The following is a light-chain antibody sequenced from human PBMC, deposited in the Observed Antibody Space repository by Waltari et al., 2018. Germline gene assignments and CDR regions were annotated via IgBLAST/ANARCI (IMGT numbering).Light chain of an antibody. CDR1: QDISNY. V-gene: IGKV1-33*01. Sequence: IQMTQSPSSLSASVGDRVTITCQASQDISNYLNWYQQKPGKAPKLLSYDASNLETGVPSRFSGSGSATDFTFTISSLQPEDVGTYYCQQYDNLYTFGQGTKLEL. CDR2: DAS. CDR3: QQYDNLYT. J-gene: IGKJ2*01.